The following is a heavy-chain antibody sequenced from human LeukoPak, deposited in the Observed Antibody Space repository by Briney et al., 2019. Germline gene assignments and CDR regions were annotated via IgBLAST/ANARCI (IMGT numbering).Heavy chain of an antibody. Sequence: GGSLRLSCAASGFTFSNYWMTWVRQAPGKGLEWVANIKQDGSERYYVDSVRGRFTISRDNAKNSLSLQMNSLRADDTAVYYCARDSMGAFDYWGQGTLVTVSS. CDR1: GFTFSNYW. CDR3: ARDSMGAFDY. V-gene: IGHV3-7*05. J-gene: IGHJ4*02. CDR2: IKQDGSER. D-gene: IGHD1-26*01.